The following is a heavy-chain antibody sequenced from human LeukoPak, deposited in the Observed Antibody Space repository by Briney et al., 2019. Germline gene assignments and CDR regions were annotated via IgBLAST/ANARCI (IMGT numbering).Heavy chain of an antibody. CDR3: ARASYYYDSSGYPDFDY. V-gene: IGHV4-30-4*01. J-gene: IGHJ4*02. D-gene: IGHD3-22*01. Sequence: PSQTLSLTCTVSGGSISSGDYYWSWIRQPPGKGLEWIGYIYCSGSTYYNPSLKSRVTISVDTSKNQFSLKLSSVTAADTAVYYCARASYYYDSSGYPDFDYWGQGTLVTVSS. CDR2: IYCSGST. CDR1: GGSISSGDYY.